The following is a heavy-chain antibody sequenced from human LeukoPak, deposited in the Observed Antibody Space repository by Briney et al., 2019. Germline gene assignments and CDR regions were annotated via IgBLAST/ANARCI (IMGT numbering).Heavy chain of an antibody. V-gene: IGHV4-39*07. CDR1: GGSISSSSYY. CDR2: IYYSGST. Sequence: PSETLSLTCTVSGGSISSSSYYWGWIRQPPGKGLEWIGSIYYSGSTYYNPSLKSRVTISVDTSKNQFSLKLSSVTAADTAVYYCARGRACSGSYYDLAGRRRYYFDYWGQGTLVTVSS. CDR3: ARGRACSGSYYDLAGRRRYYFDY. J-gene: IGHJ4*02. D-gene: IGHD1-26*01.